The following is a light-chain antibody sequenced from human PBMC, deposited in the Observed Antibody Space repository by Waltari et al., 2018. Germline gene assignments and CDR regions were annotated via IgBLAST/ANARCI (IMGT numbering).Light chain of an antibody. V-gene: IGKV1-9*01. CDR1: QVLANF. J-gene: IGKJ4*01. CDR3: QQLNSYLP. CDR2: GAS. Sequence: QLTHSPSSLSASVGDRVTIPCRASQVLANFLAWYQQKPGQAPKLLIYGASTLQTGVPSRVSGSGFGTDFSLTISSLQPEDFATYYCQQLNSYLPFGGGTKVEIK.